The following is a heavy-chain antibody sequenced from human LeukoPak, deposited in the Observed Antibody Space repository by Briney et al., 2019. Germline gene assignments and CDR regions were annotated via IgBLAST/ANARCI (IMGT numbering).Heavy chain of an antibody. CDR3: ARELISRYSSSWYYFDY. Sequence: SETLSLTCTVSGGSISSYYWSWIRQPAGKGLEWIGRIYTSGGTNYNPSLKSRVTISVDTSKNQFSLKLSSVTAADTAVYYCARELISRYSSSWYYFDYWGQGTLVTVYS. CDR1: GGSISSYY. D-gene: IGHD6-13*01. CDR2: IYTSGGT. V-gene: IGHV4-4*07. J-gene: IGHJ4*02.